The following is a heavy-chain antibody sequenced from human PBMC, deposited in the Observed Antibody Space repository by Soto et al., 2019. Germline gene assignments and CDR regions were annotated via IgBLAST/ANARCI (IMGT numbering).Heavy chain of an antibody. V-gene: IGHV4-30-4*01. Sequence: QVQLQESGPGLVKPSQTLSLTCTVSGGSISSGDYYWSWIRQPPGKGLEWIGYIYYSGSTYYNPSRKSRVTITADTAKNQFSLKLSSVTAADTAVYYCARDEGLHQNFDYWGQGTLVTVSS. CDR2: IYYSGST. J-gene: IGHJ4*02. CDR1: GGSISSGDYY. CDR3: ARDEGLHQNFDY.